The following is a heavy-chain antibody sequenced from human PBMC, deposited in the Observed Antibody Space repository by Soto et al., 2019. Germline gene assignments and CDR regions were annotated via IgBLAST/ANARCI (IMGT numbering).Heavy chain of an antibody. J-gene: IGHJ6*02. D-gene: IGHD3-9*01. CDR1: GYTFTSYG. CDR2: ISAYNGNT. CDR3: AREERYFDWLSPATEDV. V-gene: IGHV1-18*04. Sequence: ASVKVSCKASGYTFTSYGISWVRQAPGQGLEWMGWISAYNGNTNYAQKLQGRVTMTTDTSTSTAYMELRSLRSDDTAVYYCAREERYFDWLSPATEDVWGQGTTVTVSS.